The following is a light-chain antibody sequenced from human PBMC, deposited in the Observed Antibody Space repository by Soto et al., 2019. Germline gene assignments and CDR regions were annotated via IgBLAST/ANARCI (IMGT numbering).Light chain of an antibody. J-gene: IGKJ4*01. V-gene: IGKV1-6*01. CDR1: QGVRND. CDR3: LHDYTYPLT. CDR2: AAS. Sequence: AIQLTQSPFSLSASVGDTVTITCRASQGVRNDLAWYQQRPGKAPQLVIYAASKSHSGVSSRFSGSGSGTDFVLTIRDLQPDDLATYFCLHDYTYPLTFGGGTKLEIK.